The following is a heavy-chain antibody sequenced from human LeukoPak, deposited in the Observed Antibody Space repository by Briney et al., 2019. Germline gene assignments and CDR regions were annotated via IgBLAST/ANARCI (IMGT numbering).Heavy chain of an antibody. Sequence: PGRSLRLSCAASGFTFDDYAMHWVRQAPGKGLEWVSAISGSGGSTYYADSVKGRFTISRDNSKNTLYLQVNSLRAEDTAVYYCAKTRGNNYAFDIWGQGTMVTVSS. V-gene: IGHV3-23*01. J-gene: IGHJ3*02. D-gene: IGHD3-10*01. CDR2: ISGSGGST. CDR1: GFTFDDYA. CDR3: AKTRGNNYAFDI.